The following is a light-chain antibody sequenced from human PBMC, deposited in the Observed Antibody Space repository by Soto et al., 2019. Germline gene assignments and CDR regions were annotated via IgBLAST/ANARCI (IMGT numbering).Light chain of an antibody. CDR3: QQRSSWPLVT. Sequence: EIVLTHSPAALFLSRWDTATLSCGASQSVTTRLAWYQQKPGQAPRLLIYDASNRPASIPARFSGSGTGTDFTLTISRLEPEDFAVYYCQQRSSWPLVTFGPGTRLEIK. CDR1: QSVTTR. V-gene: IGKV3-11*01. CDR2: DAS. J-gene: IGKJ5*01.